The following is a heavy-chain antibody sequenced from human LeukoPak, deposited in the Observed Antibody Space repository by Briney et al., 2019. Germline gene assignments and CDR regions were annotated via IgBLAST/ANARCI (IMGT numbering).Heavy chain of an antibody. CDR3: AKDKSGSIDY. V-gene: IGHV3-30-3*01. CDR2: ISYDGSNK. D-gene: IGHD3-3*01. J-gene: IGHJ4*02. Sequence: GGSLRLSCAASGFTFSSNAMHWVRQAPGKGLEWVAVISYDGSNKYYADSVKGRFTISRDNSKNTLYLQMNSLRGEDTAVYYCAKDKSGSIDYWGQGTLVTVSS. CDR1: GFTFSSNA.